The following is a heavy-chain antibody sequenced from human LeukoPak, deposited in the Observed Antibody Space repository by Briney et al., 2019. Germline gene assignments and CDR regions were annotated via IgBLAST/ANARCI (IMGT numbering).Heavy chain of an antibody. CDR1: GGSFSAYY. Sequence: SETLSLTCAVYGGSFSAYYWSWIRQPPGKGLEWIGEINHSGYTNYNPSLKSRVTISVDTSNNQFSLKLSSVTAADTAVYFCAREVVGATPSPSWFDPWGQGNLVTASS. J-gene: IGHJ5*02. V-gene: IGHV4-34*01. CDR3: AREVVGATPSPSWFDP. D-gene: IGHD1-26*01. CDR2: INHSGYT.